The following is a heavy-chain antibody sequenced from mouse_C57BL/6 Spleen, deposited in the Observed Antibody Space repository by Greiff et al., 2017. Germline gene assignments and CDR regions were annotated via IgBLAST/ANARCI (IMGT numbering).Heavy chain of an antibody. CDR1: GYTFTSYW. CDR2: INPSNGGT. Sequence: QVQLKQPGTELVKPGASVKLSCKASGYTFTSYWLHWVKQRPGQGLEWIGNINPSNGGTNYNKKFKSKATLTVDTSSSTAYMQLSSLTSEDSAVYYFARYYGNRFPYALDYWGQGTSVTVSS. D-gene: IGHD1-1*01. J-gene: IGHJ4*01. CDR3: ARYYGNRFPYALDY. V-gene: IGHV1-53*01.